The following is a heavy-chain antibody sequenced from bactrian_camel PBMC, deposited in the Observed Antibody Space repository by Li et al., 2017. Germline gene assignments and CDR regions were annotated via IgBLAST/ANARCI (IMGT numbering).Heavy chain of an antibody. CDR3: AVDTGSHCMFSRFGI. Sequence: VQLVESGGGSVQAGGSLRVSCAASGYSDSAYCMGWFRQAPGKEREGIAVLDRDGSTTYVNSVKGRFTISKDTDKNTLYLQMDNLKPEDSAIYSCAVDTGSHCMFSRFGIFGQGTQVTVS. D-gene: IGHD2*01. CDR2: LDRDGSTT. J-gene: IGHJ6*01. CDR1: GYSDSAYC. V-gene: IGHV3S6*01.